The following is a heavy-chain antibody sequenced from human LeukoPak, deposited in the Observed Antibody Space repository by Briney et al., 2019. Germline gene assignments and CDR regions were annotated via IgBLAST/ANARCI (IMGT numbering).Heavy chain of an antibody. J-gene: IGHJ4*02. V-gene: IGHV3-7*01. Sequence: PGGSLRLSCAASGFTFSSYWMSWVRQAPGKGLEWVANIKQDGSEKYYVDSVKGRFTISRDNAKNSLYLQMNSLGAEDTAVYYCARARGYYDSSGYYYSYFDYWGQGTLVTVSS. D-gene: IGHD3-22*01. CDR1: GFTFSSYW. CDR2: IKQDGSEK. CDR3: ARARGYYDSSGYYYSYFDY.